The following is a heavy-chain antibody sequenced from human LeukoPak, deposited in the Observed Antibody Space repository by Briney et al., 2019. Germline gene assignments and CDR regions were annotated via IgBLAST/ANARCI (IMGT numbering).Heavy chain of an antibody. J-gene: IGHJ6*02. V-gene: IGHV3-23*01. D-gene: IGHD2-2*01. CDR1: GFTFSSYA. CDR3: AKDRRPLVQSLPRMDV. CDR2: ISGSGGST. Sequence: PGGSLRLSCAASGFTFSSYAMSWVRQAPGKGLEWVSAISGSGGSTYYADSVKGRFTISRDNSKNTLYLQMNSLRAEDTAVYYCAKDRRPLVQSLPRMDVWGQGTTITVSS.